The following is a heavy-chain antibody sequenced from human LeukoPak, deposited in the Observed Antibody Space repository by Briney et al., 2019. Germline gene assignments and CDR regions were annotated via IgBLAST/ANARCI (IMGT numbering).Heavy chain of an antibody. J-gene: IGHJ4*02. V-gene: IGHV5-51*01. CDR3: ARGDSSNCLEF. D-gene: IGHD4-11*01. CDR1: GYIFTSYW. Sequence: GESLKISRKGSGYIFTSYWLAWVRQMPGKGLEWMGIIYPGDSDTRYSPSFQGQVTISADKSISTAYLQWSSLKASDTAMYYCARGDSSNCLEFWGQGTLVTVSS. CDR2: IYPGDSDT.